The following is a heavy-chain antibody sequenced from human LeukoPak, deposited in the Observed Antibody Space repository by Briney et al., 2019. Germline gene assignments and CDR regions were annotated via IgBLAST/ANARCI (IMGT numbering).Heavy chain of an antibody. CDR1: GGSISSYY. CDR3: AGVPAAAGWFDP. D-gene: IGHD6-13*01. V-gene: IGHV4-4*07. J-gene: IGHJ5*02. Sequence: SETLSLTCTVSGGSISSYYWSWIRQPAGKGLEWIGRIYTSGSTNYNPSLKSRVTMSVDTSKNQFSLKLSSVTAADTAVYYCAGVPAAAGWFDPWAREPWSPSPQ. CDR2: IYTSGST.